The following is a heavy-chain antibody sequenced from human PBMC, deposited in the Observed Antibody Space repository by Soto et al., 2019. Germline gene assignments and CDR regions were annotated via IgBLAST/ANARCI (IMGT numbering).Heavy chain of an antibody. Sequence: QVQLQESGPGLVKPSQTLSLTCTVSGGSSSSGGYYWSWIRQHPGKGLEWIGYIYYSGSTYYNPSLKSRVTISVDTSKNQFSLKLSSVTAADTAVYYCARLNLLAEGIDYWGQGTLVTVSS. CDR3: ARLNLLAEGIDY. D-gene: IGHD2-15*01. V-gene: IGHV4-31*03. CDR1: GGSSSSGGYY. J-gene: IGHJ4*02. CDR2: IYYSGST.